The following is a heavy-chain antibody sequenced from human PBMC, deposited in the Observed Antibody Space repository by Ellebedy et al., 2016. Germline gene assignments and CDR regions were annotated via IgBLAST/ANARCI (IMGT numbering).Heavy chain of an antibody. D-gene: IGHD2-21*01. CDR3: ARRNCGGDCYGMDV. J-gene: IGHJ6*02. CDR1: GASISSSY. CDR2: IYYSGST. V-gene: IGHV4-59*08. Sequence: SETLSLTCSVSGASISSSYWSWIRQPPGKGLEWIGYIYYSGSTNYNPSLKSRVTISLDTSKNQLSLKLSSVTAADTAVYYCARRNCGGDCYGMDVWGQGTTVTVSS.